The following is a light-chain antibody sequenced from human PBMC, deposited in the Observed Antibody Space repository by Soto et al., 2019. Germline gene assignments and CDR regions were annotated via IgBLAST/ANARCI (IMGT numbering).Light chain of an antibody. Sequence: AVVTQEPSLTVSPGGTVTLTCGSSTGTVTNDHYPHWFQQKPGQAPRTLIYDTTNKQSWTPARFSGSLPGGKAALTLSGAQHEDEAEYYCFLFYSGTYGVGCGTKCTVL. CDR1: TGTVTNDHY. CDR2: DTT. J-gene: IGLJ1*01. V-gene: IGLV7-46*01. CDR3: FLFYSGTYG.